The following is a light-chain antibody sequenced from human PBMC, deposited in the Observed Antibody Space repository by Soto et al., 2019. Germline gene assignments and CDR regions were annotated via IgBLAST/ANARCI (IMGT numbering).Light chain of an antibody. CDR1: SSDIGGYDY. Sequence: QSALTQPASASGSPGQSITISCTGTSSDIGGYDYVSWYQQHPGKAPKLMIYDVSNRPSGVSNRFSGSKSGNTASLTISGLQAEDEGDYYCSSYTSSSSLGVVFGGGTKLTVL. CDR3: SSYTSSSSLGVV. J-gene: IGLJ2*01. V-gene: IGLV2-14*01. CDR2: DVS.